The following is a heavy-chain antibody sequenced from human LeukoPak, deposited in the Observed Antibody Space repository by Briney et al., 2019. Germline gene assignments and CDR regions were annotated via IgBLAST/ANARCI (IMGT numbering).Heavy chain of an antibody. V-gene: IGHV4-39*01. CDR1: RGSISSSDYY. CDR2: IYYSGST. D-gene: IGHD5-12*01. Sequence: SETLSLTCTVSRGSISSSDYYWGWIRQPPGKGLEWIASIYYSGSTYYSPSLKSGVTISVDTSKNQFSLKLRSVTATDTAVYYCARGLTRGYTYGGCFDPWGQGTLVTVSS. J-gene: IGHJ5*02. CDR3: ARGLTRGYTYGGCFDP.